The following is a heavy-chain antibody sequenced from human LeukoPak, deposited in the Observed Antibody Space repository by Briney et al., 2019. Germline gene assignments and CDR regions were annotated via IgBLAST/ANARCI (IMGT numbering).Heavy chain of an antibody. CDR2: ISYDVIET. J-gene: IGHJ4*02. Sequence: GRSLRLSCAASGFTFSSYGMHWVRQAPGKGLEWVARISYDVIETNYADSVEGRFSISRDTSKNTVYLQMNSLRTEDTAVYYCATEADCSGTSCLALDHWGQGTLVIVSS. D-gene: IGHD2-2*01. CDR3: ATEADCSGTSCLALDH. V-gene: IGHV3-30*03. CDR1: GFTFSSYG.